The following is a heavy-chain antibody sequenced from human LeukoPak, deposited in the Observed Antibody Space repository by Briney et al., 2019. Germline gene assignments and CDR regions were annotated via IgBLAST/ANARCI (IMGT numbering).Heavy chain of an antibody. J-gene: IGHJ4*02. Sequence: GGSLRLSCAASGFTFSTYSMNWVRQAPGKGLEWVSSISGSSSYIYYADSVKGRSTISRDNAKNSLHLQMNSLRAEDTAVYYFAREEGSGFGYWGQGTLVTVSS. CDR3: AREEGSGFGY. V-gene: IGHV3-21*01. D-gene: IGHD3-3*01. CDR1: GFTFSTYS. CDR2: ISGSSSYI.